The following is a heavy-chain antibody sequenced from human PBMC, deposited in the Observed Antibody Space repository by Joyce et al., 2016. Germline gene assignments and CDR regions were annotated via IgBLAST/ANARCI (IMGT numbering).Heavy chain of an antibody. J-gene: IGHJ4*02. CDR3: ARVSPLYGGRAKGYFDY. CDR2: IDANSGNA. D-gene: IGHD4-23*01. V-gene: IGHV1-3*01. Sequence: QVRLVQSGAEVKEPGASVRVSCRAYGYTFSSYTIHWVGQAPGQGLEWMGGIDANSGNAKYSEKFKGRLTLTGDTSASAAYIQLSSLTSEDTALYYCARVSPLYGGRAKGYFDYWGQGTLVSVSS. CDR1: GYTFSSYT.